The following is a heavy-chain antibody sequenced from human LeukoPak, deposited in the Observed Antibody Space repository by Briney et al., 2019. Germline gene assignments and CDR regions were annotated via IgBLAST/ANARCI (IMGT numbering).Heavy chain of an antibody. CDR1: GFTFSSYW. V-gene: IGHV3-74*01. CDR3: ARAYSERYGLGYYYMDV. CDR2: VSTDGRTT. D-gene: IGHD1-26*01. Sequence: GGSLRLSCAASGFTFSSYWIHWVRQAPGKGLVWVSRVSTDGRTTSYADSVRGRFTISRDNAKKSLYLQMNSLRVEDTAVYYCARAYSERYGLGYYYMDVWGKGTTVTVSS. J-gene: IGHJ6*03.